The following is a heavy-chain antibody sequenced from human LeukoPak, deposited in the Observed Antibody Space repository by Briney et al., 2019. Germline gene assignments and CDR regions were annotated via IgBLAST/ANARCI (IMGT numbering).Heavy chain of an antibody. CDR3: ARDRDSSGWYYYYSGMDV. CDR1: GYTLTSYG. J-gene: IGHJ6*02. V-gene: IGHV1-18*01. CDR2: VSAYNGNT. Sequence: ASVKVSCKASGYTLTSYGISWVRQAPGQGLEWMGWVSAYNGNTNYAQKLQGRVTMTTDTSTSPAYMELRSLRSDDTAVYYCARDRDSSGWYYYYSGMDVWGQGTTVTVSS. D-gene: IGHD6-19*01.